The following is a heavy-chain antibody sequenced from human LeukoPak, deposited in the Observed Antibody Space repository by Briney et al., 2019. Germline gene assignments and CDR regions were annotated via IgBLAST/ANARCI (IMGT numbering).Heavy chain of an antibody. J-gene: IGHJ6*03. CDR3: ARDSYCSSTSCYTGYYYYYMDV. CDR2: IYTSGST. Sequence: PSETLSLTCSVSGGSISSYYWSWIRQPAGKGLEWIGRIYTSGSTNYNPSLKSRVTMSVDTSKNQSSLKLSSVTAADTAVYYCARDSYCSSTSCYTGYYYYYMDVWGKGTTVTVSS. D-gene: IGHD2-2*01. CDR1: GGSISSYY. V-gene: IGHV4-4*07.